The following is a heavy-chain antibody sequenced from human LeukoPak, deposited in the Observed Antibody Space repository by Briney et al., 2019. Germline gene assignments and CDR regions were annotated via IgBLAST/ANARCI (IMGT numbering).Heavy chain of an antibody. CDR1: GFIFSSYS. J-gene: IGHJ4*02. Sequence: PGGSLRLSCAASGFIFSSYSMNWVRQAPGKGLEWLSFISSGSSSIYYADPVKGRFTISRDNAKNSLYLQLNSLRAEDTAVYYCARDYCRTTTCRFDFWGQGTLVTVSS. D-gene: IGHD2-2*01. V-gene: IGHV3-48*01. CDR3: ARDYCRTTTCRFDF. CDR2: ISSGSSSI.